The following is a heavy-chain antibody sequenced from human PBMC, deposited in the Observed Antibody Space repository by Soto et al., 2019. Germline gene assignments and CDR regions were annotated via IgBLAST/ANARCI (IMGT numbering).Heavy chain of an antibody. Sequence: SETLSLTCTVSGDSINSDYYYWSWIRQPPGKGLEWIGYIYYSGSTYYNPSLKSRVTISVDTSKNQFSLKLSSVTAADTAVYYCARRQVVVVVAAIDDAFDIWGQGTMVTVSS. CDR1: GDSINSDYYY. CDR2: IYYSGST. CDR3: ARRQVVVVVAAIDDAFDI. J-gene: IGHJ3*02. D-gene: IGHD2-15*01. V-gene: IGHV4-30-4*01.